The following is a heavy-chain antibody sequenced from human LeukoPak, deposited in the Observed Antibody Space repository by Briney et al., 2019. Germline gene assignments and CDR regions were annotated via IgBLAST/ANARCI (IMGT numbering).Heavy chain of an antibody. CDR3: ARDLARGLDP. CDR1: GYTFTSYG. Sequence: ASVKVSCKASGYTFTSYGISWVRQAPGQGLEWMGWISTHNGNTNYAQKFQGRDTMTTDTSTSTAYMELSSLRSEDTALYYCARDLARGLDPWGQGTLVTVSS. CDR2: ISTHNGNT. D-gene: IGHD3-10*01. V-gene: IGHV1-18*01. J-gene: IGHJ5*02.